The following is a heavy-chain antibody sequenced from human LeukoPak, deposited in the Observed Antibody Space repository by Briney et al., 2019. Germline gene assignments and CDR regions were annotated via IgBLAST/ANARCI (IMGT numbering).Heavy chain of an antibody. D-gene: IGHD3-16*01. Sequence: TETLSLTCTVSGGSISYSTTYWGWIRQPPGKGLEWIASIFYNGRTWNNPSLKSRVSISVDTSKNQFSLKVSAVTAADTAVYYCARQGTYYDKIYYFDYWGQGTLVTVSS. CDR1: GGSISYSTTY. CDR2: IFYNGRT. J-gene: IGHJ4*02. CDR3: ARQGTYYDKIYYFDY. V-gene: IGHV4-39*01.